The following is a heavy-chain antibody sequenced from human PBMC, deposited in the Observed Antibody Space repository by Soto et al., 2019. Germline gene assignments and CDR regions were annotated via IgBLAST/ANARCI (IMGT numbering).Heavy chain of an antibody. CDR2: ISANGASI. CDR3: AKDRYYDTPGWFDP. CDR1: GFTFRDHA. Sequence: PGESLKISCVGSGFTFRDHAMRWVRQAPGRGLEWVSAISANGASIQHADSVKGRFSVSRDNAKNTVYLQMDNLRTEDSAVYYCAKDRYYDTPGWFDPWGQGSQVTVSS. J-gene: IGHJ5*02. D-gene: IGHD3-22*01. V-gene: IGHV3-23*01.